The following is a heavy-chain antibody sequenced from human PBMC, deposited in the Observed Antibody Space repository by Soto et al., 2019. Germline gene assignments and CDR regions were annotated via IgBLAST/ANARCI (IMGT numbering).Heavy chain of an antibody. CDR1: GFSLRGDRKR. Sequence: QVTLKESGPVLVKPTETLTLTCNVSGFSLRGDRKRVTWIRQSAGKALEWLADLFPTDVESYNRSLRHRMTDSRDHSKSLVVLALTDVSPADTGTYFRARCYCDSSNHCRLDRWGQGTDVSVSA. CDR2: LFPTDVE. J-gene: IGHJ5*02. D-gene: IGHD3-22*01. CDR3: ARCYCDSSNHCRLDR. V-gene: IGHV2-26*01.